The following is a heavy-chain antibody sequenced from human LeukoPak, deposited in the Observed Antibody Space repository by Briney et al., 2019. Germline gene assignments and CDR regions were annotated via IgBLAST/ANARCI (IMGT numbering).Heavy chain of an antibody. Sequence: HPGGSLRLSCAASGFTFSSYWMHWVRQAPGKGLVWVSRISSDGSSTTYADSVKGRFTISRDNAKNTLYLQMHSLRAEDTAVYYCGRGGKVEQLVLARWGQGSLVTVSS. CDR2: ISSDGSST. J-gene: IGHJ4*02. CDR1: GFTFSSYW. CDR3: GRGGKVEQLVLAR. V-gene: IGHV3-74*01. D-gene: IGHD6-13*01.